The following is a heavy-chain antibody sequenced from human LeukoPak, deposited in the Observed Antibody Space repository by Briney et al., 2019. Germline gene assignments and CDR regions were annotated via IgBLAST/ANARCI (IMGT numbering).Heavy chain of an antibody. CDR1: GGSISSYY. Sequence: KSSETLSLTCTVSGGSISSYYWSWIRQPAGKGLEWIGRIYTSGSTNYNPSLKSRVTMSVDTSKNQFSLKLSSVTAADTAVYYCARGESSHDYGDKRGSWFDPWGQGTLVTVSS. J-gene: IGHJ5*02. CDR3: ARGESSHDYGDKRGSWFDP. V-gene: IGHV4-4*07. D-gene: IGHD4-17*01. CDR2: IYTSGST.